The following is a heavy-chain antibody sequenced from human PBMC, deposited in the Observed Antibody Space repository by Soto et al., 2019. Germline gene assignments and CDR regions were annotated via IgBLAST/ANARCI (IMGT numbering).Heavy chain of an antibody. J-gene: IGHJ4*02. D-gene: IGHD6-6*01. CDR2: IYYSGST. CDR1: GGSVSSGSYY. V-gene: IGHV4-61*01. CDR3: ARDGSSSDY. Sequence: QVQLQESGPGLVKPSETLSLTCTVSGGSVSSGSYYWSWIRQPPGKGLEWIGYIYYSGSTNYTPSLKSRVTISVDTSKNQFSLKPSSVTAADTAVYYCARDGSSSDYWGQGTLVTVSS.